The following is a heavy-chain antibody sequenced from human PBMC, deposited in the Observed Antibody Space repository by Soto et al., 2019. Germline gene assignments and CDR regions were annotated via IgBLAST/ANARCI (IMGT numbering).Heavy chain of an antibody. D-gene: IGHD2-8*02. CDR2: INHSGST. CDR1: GGSFSGYY. CDR3: ARDKITGLFDY. V-gene: IGHV4-34*01. J-gene: IGHJ4*02. Sequence: QVQLQQWGAGLLKPSETLSLTCAVSGGSFSGYYWSWIRQPPGTGLEWIGEINHSGSTNYNPSLKSRVTRSVDTPKNQFSLKLTSVTAADTAVYDCARDKITGLFDYWGQGTLVTVSS.